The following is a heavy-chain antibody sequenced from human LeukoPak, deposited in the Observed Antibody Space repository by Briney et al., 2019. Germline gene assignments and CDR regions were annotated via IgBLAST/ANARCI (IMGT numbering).Heavy chain of an antibody. CDR2: IRYDGSNK. CDR3: ARDRGYYYDSSGYPPDY. Sequence: GGSLRLSCAASGFTFSSYGMHWVRQAPGKGLEWVAFIRYDGSNKYYADSVKGRFTISRDNSKNTLYLQMNSLRAEDTAVYYCARDRGYYYDSSGYPPDYWGQGTLVTVSS. J-gene: IGHJ4*02. V-gene: IGHV3-30*02. D-gene: IGHD3-22*01. CDR1: GFTFSSYG.